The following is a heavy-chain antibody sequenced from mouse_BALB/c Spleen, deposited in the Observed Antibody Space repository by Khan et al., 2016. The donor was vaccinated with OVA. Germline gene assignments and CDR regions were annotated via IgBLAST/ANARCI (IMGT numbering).Heavy chain of an antibody. CDR1: GFSLTNYG. V-gene: IGHV2-6-1*01. CDR3: ARQPYYHYNIMDY. Sequence: VKFEESGPGLVAPSQSLSITCTISGFSLTNYGVHWVRQPPGKGLEWLVVIWSDGSTTYNSALKSRLSISKDNSKSQVFLKMNSLQTDDTAMYYCARQPYYHYNIMDYWGQGTSVTVSS. J-gene: IGHJ4*01. D-gene: IGHD2-10*01. CDR2: IWSDGST.